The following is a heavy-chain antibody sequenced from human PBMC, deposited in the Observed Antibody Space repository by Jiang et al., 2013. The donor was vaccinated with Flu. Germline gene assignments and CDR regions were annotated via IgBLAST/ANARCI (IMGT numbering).Heavy chain of an antibody. J-gene: IGHJ4*03. CDR2: TYYRSSWIY. Sequence: QTLSLTCAISGDSVSRNTAAWSWLRQSPSRGLEWLGRTYYRSSWIYEYAVSVKSRITINPDTSKNQFSLQLNSVTPEDTAVYYCVEGNYHYDHVGHGNLVTVSS. V-gene: IGHV6-1*01. CDR3: VEGNYHYDH. D-gene: IGHD1-7*01. CDR1: GDSVSRNTAA.